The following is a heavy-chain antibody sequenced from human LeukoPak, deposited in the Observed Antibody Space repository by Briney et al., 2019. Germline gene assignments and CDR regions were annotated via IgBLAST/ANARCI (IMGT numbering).Heavy chain of an antibody. V-gene: IGHV3-64D*06. CDR1: GFTFSGYA. Sequence: GGSLRLSCSASGFTFSGYAMHWVRQAPGKGLEYVSAISSNGGSTYYADSVKGRFTISRDNSKNTLYLQMSSLRAEDTAVYYRVNSIAAAGTDAWYFDLWGRGTLVTVSS. J-gene: IGHJ2*01. CDR3: VNSIAAAGTDAWYFDL. D-gene: IGHD6-13*01. CDR2: ISSNGGST.